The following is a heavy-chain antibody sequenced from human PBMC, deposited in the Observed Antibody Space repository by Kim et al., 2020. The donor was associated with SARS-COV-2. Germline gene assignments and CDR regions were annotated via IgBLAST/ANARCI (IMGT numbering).Heavy chain of an antibody. Sequence: GGSLRLSCTASGLNFDNSAMNWVRQTPGKGLECVAVISFDGRNKDYADPVKGRFTISRDNSRSTLYLEMNSLRVEDTALYYCARGNYYESMTLSDYYNGMDVWGQGTTVTVSS. D-gene: IGHD3-22*01. V-gene: IGHV3-30*03. J-gene: IGHJ6*02. CDR2: ISFDGRNK. CDR3: ARGNYYESMTLSDYYNGMDV. CDR1: GLNFDNSA.